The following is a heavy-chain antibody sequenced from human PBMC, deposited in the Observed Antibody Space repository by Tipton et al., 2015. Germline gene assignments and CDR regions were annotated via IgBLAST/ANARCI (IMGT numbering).Heavy chain of an antibody. D-gene: IGHD6-13*01. CDR1: GFRFDDYA. V-gene: IGHV3-9*01. J-gene: IGHJ6*02. Sequence: SLRLSCVGSGFRFDDYAMHWVRKTPGKGLEWVSGISWNGGSTGYGDSVKGRFTISRDNGKNFLYLQMNSLRAEDTALYYCAKDFRSSSWSSYFYGLDVWGQGTTVTVSS. CDR2: ISWNGGST. CDR3: AKDFRSSSWSSYFYGLDV.